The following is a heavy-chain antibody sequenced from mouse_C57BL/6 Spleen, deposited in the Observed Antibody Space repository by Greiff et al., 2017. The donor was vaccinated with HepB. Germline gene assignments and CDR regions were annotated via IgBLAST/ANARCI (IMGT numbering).Heavy chain of an antibody. CDR1: GFTFTDYY. D-gene: IGHD1-1*01. Sequence: EVKLMESGGGLVQPGGSLSLSCAASGFTFTDYYMSWVRQPPGKALEWLGFIRNKANGYTTEYSATVKGRFTISRYNSQSILYLQMNALRAEDSATYDCASSYGRSYWYFDVWGTGTTVTVSS. J-gene: IGHJ1*03. V-gene: IGHV7-3*01. CDR3: ASSYGRSYWYFDV. CDR2: IRNKANGYTT.